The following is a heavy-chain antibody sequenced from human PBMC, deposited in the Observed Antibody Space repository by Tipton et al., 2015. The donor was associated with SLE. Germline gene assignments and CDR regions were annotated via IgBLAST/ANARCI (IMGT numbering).Heavy chain of an antibody. CDR3: ARGGFDGGYENEFDY. V-gene: IGHV4-34*01. CDR1: GGSFSGYY. Sequence: TLSLTCAVYGGSFSGYYWSWIRQPPGKGLEWIGEINHSGSTNYNPSLKSRVTTSVDTSKNQFSLKLTSVTAADTAVYYCARGGFDGGYENEFDYWGQGTLVTVSS. CDR2: INHSGST. D-gene: IGHD5-12*01. J-gene: IGHJ4*02.